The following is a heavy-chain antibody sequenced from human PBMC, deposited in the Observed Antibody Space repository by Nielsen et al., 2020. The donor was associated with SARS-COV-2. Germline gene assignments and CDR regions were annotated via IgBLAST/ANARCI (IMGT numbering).Heavy chain of an antibody. Sequence: SETLSLTCTVSGGSISSSSYYWGWIRQPPGKGLEWIGSIYYSGSTNYNPSLKSRVTISVDTSKNQFSLKLSSVTAADTAVYYCARASIAAAGTMDYWGQGTLVTVSS. V-gene: IGHV4-39*07. CDR3: ARASIAAAGTMDY. J-gene: IGHJ4*02. CDR2: IYYSGST. D-gene: IGHD6-13*01. CDR1: GGSISSSSYY.